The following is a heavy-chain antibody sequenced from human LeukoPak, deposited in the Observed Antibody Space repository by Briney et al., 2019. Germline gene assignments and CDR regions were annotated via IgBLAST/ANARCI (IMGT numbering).Heavy chain of an antibody. CDR1: GYTFTSYD. D-gene: IGHD3-22*01. CDR3: ARGRNQPYYYDSSGYYYRNFDY. CDR2: MNPNSGNT. V-gene: IGHV1-8*01. Sequence: ASVKVSCKASGYTFTSYDINWVRQATGQGLEWTGWMNPNSGNTGYAQKFQGRVTMTRNTSISTAYMELSSLRSEDTAVYYCARGRNQPYYYDSSGYYYRNFDYWGQGTLVTVSS. J-gene: IGHJ4*02.